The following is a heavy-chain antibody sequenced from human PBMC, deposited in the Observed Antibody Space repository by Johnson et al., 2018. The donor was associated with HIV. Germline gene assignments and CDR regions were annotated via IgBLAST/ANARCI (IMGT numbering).Heavy chain of an antibody. D-gene: IGHD6-13*01. V-gene: IGHV3-15*01. J-gene: IGHJ3*02. CDR3: TTDLGSWSAFDI. Sequence: EVQLLESGGGLVKPGGSLRLSCAASGFTFSNAWMSWVRQAPGKGLEWVGRIKSKTDGGTTDYAAPVKGRFTISRDDSKNTLYLQMNSLKTEDTAVYYCTTDLGSWSAFDIWGQGTMVTVSS. CDR1: GFTFSNAW. CDR2: IKSKTDGGTT.